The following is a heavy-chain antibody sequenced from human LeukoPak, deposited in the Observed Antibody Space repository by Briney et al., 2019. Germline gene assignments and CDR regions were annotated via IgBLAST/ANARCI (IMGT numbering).Heavy chain of an antibody. J-gene: IGHJ5*01. CDR3: AREKSNWGYDS. D-gene: IGHD7-27*01. V-gene: IGHV3-7*01. CDR2: IKQDGSEK. CDR1: GDSIRNYY. Sequence: ETLSLTCSVSGDSIRNYYWNWVRQPPGKGLEWVANIKQDGSEKYYVDSVKGRFTISRDNANDSLYLQMSGLRTEDTAVYYCAREKSNWGYDSWGQGTLVTVSS.